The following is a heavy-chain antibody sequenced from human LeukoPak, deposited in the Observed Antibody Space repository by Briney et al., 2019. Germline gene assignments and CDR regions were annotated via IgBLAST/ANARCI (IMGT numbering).Heavy chain of an antibody. CDR1: GFTFSFYA. V-gene: IGHV3-7*03. CDR2: IKQDGSDR. D-gene: IGHD6-19*01. CDR3: VRNLAVAGTCFDS. Sequence: GGSLRLSCAASGFTFSFYAMSWVRQAPGTGLEWVANIKQDGSDRNYVTSVRGRFTISRDNAESSLYLQMNSLRVEDTAVYYCVRNLAVAGTCFDSWGQGTLVTVSS. J-gene: IGHJ4*02.